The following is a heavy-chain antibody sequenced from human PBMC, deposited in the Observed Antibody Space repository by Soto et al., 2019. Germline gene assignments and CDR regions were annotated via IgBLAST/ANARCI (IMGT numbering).Heavy chain of an antibody. CDR3: ARGESGDDNWFDP. CDR1: SGSISSSNW. D-gene: IGHD4-17*01. J-gene: IGHJ5*02. Sequence: SETLSLTCAVSSGSISSSNWWSWVRQPPGKGLEWIGEIYHSGSTNYNPSLKSRVTISVDKSKNQFSLKLSSVTAADTAVYYCARGESGDDNWFDPWGQGTLVTVSS. V-gene: IGHV4-4*02. CDR2: IYHSGST.